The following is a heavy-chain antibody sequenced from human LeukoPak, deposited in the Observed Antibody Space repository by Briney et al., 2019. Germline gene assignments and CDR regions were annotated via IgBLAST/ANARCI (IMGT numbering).Heavy chain of an antibody. CDR2: ISGDGGSA. CDR3: AKASSGSSSRRVDY. V-gene: IGHV3-43*02. CDR1: GFTFHDYD. D-gene: IGHD3-10*01. Sequence: GGSLRLSCVASGFTFHDYDMSWVRQAPGKGLEWVSLISGDGGSASYAGSVKGRFTISRDNSKNSLYLQMNSLRTEDTAFYYCAKASSGSSSRRVDYWGQGTLVTVSS. J-gene: IGHJ4*02.